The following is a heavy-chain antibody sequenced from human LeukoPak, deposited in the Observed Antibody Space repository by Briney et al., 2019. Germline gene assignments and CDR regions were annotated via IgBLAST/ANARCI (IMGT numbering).Heavy chain of an antibody. Sequence: NPSETLSLTCTVSGYSISSGYYWSWIRQPAGKGLEWIGRIYTSGSTNYNPSLKSRVTISVDTSKNQFSLKLSSVTAADTAVYYCARDPTRSGWLRGERGAFDIWGQGTMVTVSS. CDR1: GYSISSGYY. CDR2: IYTSGST. CDR3: ARDPTRSGWLRGERGAFDI. V-gene: IGHV4-4*07. D-gene: IGHD5-12*01. J-gene: IGHJ3*02.